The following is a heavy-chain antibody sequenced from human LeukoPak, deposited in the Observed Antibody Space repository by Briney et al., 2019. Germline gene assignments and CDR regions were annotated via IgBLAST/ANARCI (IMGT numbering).Heavy chain of an antibody. CDR2: IRHDGSDK. CDR1: AFTFTNYD. J-gene: IGHJ4*02. CDR3: AKGDY. Sequence: GGSLRLFCAASAFTFTNYDFHWVRQAPGKGLEWVAFIRHDGSDKYYADSVKGRFTISRDNSKNTLYLQMSSLRAEDTAVYYCAKGDYWGQGTLVTVYS. V-gene: IGHV3-30*02.